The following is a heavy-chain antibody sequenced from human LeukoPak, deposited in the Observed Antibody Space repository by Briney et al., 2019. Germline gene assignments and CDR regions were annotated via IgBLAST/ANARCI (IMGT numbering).Heavy chain of an antibody. CDR1: GGTFSSSS. Sequence: GASVKVSCKASGGTFSSSSISWVRQAPGQGLEWMGGFIPMSGTPNYAQKFQGRVTITTDESTSTAYMELSSLRFEDTAVYYCARGAGYNDFWRAFDPWGQGALVTVSS. V-gene: IGHV1-69*05. J-gene: IGHJ5*02. CDR3: ARGAGYNDFWRAFDP. CDR2: FIPMSGTP. D-gene: IGHD3-3*01.